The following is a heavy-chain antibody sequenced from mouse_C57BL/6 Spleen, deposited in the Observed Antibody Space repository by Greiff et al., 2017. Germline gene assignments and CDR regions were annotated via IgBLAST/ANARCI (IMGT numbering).Heavy chain of an antibody. CDR1: GYTFTSYT. CDR2: INPSSGYT. V-gene: IGHV1-4*01. J-gene: IGHJ2*01. Sequence: VQLQQSGAELARPGASVKMSCKASGYTFTSYTMHWVKQRPGQGLEWIGYINPSSGYTKYNQKFKDKATLTADKSSSTAYMHLSSLTSEDSAVYYSAKEEIYNGIHPRGYWGESTTLTQSS. CDR3: AKEEIYNGIHPRGY. D-gene: IGHD2-1*01.